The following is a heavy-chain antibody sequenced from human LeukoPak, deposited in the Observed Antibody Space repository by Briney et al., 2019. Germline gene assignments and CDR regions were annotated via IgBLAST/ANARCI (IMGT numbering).Heavy chain of an antibody. V-gene: IGHV4-39*01. Sequence: SETLSLTCTVSGGSISSSSYYWGWIRQPPGKGLEWIGSIYYGGSTYYNPSLKSRVTISVDTSKNQFSLKLSSVTAADTAVYYCARLVGSIAAAGYWGQGTLVTVSS. CDR2: IYYGGST. D-gene: IGHD6-13*01. CDR3: ARLVGSIAAAGY. CDR1: GGSISSSSYY. J-gene: IGHJ4*02.